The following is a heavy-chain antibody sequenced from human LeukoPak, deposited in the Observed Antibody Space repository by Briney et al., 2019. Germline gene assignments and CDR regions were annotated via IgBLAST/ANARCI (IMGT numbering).Heavy chain of an antibody. Sequence: PGGSLRLSCAASGFTFSSYWMHWVRQAPGKGLVWVSRINSDGSSISYADSVKGRFTISRDNAKNTLYVQMNNLRAEDTAVYYCAREYSSSWYSIYFDYWGQGTLVTVSS. J-gene: IGHJ4*02. D-gene: IGHD6-13*01. CDR2: INSDGSSI. CDR1: GFTFSSYW. CDR3: AREYSSSWYSIYFDY. V-gene: IGHV3-74*01.